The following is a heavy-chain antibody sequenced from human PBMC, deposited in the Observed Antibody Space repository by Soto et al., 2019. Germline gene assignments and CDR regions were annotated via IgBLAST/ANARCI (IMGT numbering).Heavy chain of an antibody. Sequence: QVQLVQSGAEVKKPGASVKVSCKASGYTFTSYAMHWVRQAPGQRLEWMGWINAGNGNTKYSQKFKGRVTITRDTSASTAYMELSSLRAEDTAVYYCARDRLAVAGIGYWGQGTLVTVSS. CDR2: INAGNGNT. J-gene: IGHJ4*02. CDR3: ARDRLAVAGIGY. D-gene: IGHD6-19*01. CDR1: GYTFTSYA. V-gene: IGHV1-3*01.